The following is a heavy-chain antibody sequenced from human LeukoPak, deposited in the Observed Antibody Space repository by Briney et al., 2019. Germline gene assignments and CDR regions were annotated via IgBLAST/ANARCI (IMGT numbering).Heavy chain of an antibody. CDR1: GFTFSSYW. CDR3: ASSDSSSSEWY. Sequence: GGSLRLSCAASGFTFSSYWMSWVRQAPGKGLEWVANIKQDGSEKYYVDSVKGRFTISRDNAKNSLYLQMNSLRAEDTAVYYCASSDSSSSEWYWGQGTLVTVSS. V-gene: IGHV3-7*01. CDR2: IKQDGSEK. D-gene: IGHD6-13*01. J-gene: IGHJ4*02.